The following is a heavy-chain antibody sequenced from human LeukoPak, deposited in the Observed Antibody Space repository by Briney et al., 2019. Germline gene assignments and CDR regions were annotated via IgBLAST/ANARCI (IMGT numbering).Heavy chain of an antibody. CDR3: ARDEFIAAAVTYYGMDV. J-gene: IGHJ6*02. Sequence: GGSLRLSCAASGFTFSSYAMHWVRQAPGKGLEWVAVISYDGSNKYYADSVKGRFTISRDNSKNTLYLQMNSLRAEDTAVYYCARDEFIAAAVTYYGMDVWGQGTTVTVSS. D-gene: IGHD6-13*01. CDR1: GFTFSSYA. CDR2: ISYDGSNK. V-gene: IGHV3-30-3*01.